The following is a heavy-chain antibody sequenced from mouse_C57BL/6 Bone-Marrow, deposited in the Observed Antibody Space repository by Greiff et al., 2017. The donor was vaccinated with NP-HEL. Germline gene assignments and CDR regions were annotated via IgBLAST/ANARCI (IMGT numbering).Heavy chain of an antibody. CDR1: GYSITSGYY. CDR3: ASGSLLLLPRFDV. V-gene: IGHV3-6*01. J-gene: IGHJ1*03. Sequence: EVKLQESGPGLVKPSQSLSLTCSVTGYSITSGYYWNWIRQFPGNKLEWMGYISYDGSNNYNPSLKNRISITRDTSKNQFFLKLNSVTTEDTATYYCASGSLLLLPRFDVWGTGTTVTVSS. CDR2: ISYDGSN. D-gene: IGHD1-1*01.